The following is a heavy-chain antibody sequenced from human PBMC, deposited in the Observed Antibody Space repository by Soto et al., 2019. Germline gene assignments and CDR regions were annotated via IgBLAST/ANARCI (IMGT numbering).Heavy chain of an antibody. CDR2: ISGSGGST. CDR3: AKLPAEVVVGAAPSGDYYYYMDG. Sequence: GGSLRLSCAASGFTFSSYAMSWVRQAPGKGLEWVSAISGSGGSTYYADSVKGRFTISRDNSKNTLYLQMNSLRAEDTAVYYCAKLPAEVVVGAAPSGDYYYYMDGWGKGTTVTGSS. D-gene: IGHD2-15*01. J-gene: IGHJ6*03. V-gene: IGHV3-23*01. CDR1: GFTFSSYA.